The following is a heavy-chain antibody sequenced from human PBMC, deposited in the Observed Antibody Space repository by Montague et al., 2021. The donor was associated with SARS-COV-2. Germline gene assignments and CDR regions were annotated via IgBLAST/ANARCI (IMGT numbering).Heavy chain of an antibody. J-gene: IGHJ4*02. D-gene: IGHD1-26*01. CDR1: RGFINNYY. CDR2: VFYTSLN. Sequence: SETLSLTCTVSRGFINNYYWNWTRQSPDKGLEWIGFVFYTSLNKXNPSLESRVTISLDTSGNQFSLRLTSVTAADTAVYFCARGLGANLDYWGQGILVTV. CDR3: ARGLGANLDY. V-gene: IGHV4-59*01.